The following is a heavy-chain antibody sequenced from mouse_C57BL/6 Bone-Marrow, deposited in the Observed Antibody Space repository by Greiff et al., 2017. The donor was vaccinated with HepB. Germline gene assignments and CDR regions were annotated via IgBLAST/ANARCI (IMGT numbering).Heavy chain of an antibody. D-gene: IGHD2-3*01. V-gene: IGHV1-69*01. CDR2: IDPSDSYT. J-gene: IGHJ3*01. Sequence: QVQLKQPGAELVMPGASVKLSCKASGYTFTSYWMHWVKQRPGQGLEWIGEIDPSDSYTNYNQKFKGKSTLTVDKSSSTAYMQLSSLTSEDSAVYYCARFGLLSFAYWGQGTLVTVSA. CDR3: ARFGLLSFAY. CDR1: GYTFTSYW.